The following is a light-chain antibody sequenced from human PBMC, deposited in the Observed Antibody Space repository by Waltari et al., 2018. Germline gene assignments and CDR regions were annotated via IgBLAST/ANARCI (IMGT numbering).Light chain of an antibody. CDR3: QQYNNWLYT. V-gene: IGKV3-15*01. J-gene: IGKJ2*01. Sequence: EMVLTPSPATLSVSPGERATLSCRAMQSVSSNLAWYQQKPGQAPRRLINGASTRATVIPARFSGSGSGTEFTLTISSMQSEDFAVYYCQQYNNWLYTFGQGTKLEIK. CDR2: GAS. CDR1: QSVSSN.